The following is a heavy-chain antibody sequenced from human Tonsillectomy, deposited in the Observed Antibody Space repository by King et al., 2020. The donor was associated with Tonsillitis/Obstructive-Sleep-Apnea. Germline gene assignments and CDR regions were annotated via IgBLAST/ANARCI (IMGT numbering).Heavy chain of an antibody. CDR2: IYYSGST. V-gene: IGHV4-59*08. CDR1: GASITSYY. J-gene: IGHJ4*02. D-gene: IGHD3-22*01. Sequence: VQLQESGPGLVKPSETLSLTCSVSGASITSYYWSWIRQPPGKGLEWIGYIYYSGSTDDNPSLKSRVTISVDTSKTQLSLRLTSVTDADTAVYYCARALSSGYYPTPFDYWGQGTLVTVSS. CDR3: ARALSSGYYPTPFDY.